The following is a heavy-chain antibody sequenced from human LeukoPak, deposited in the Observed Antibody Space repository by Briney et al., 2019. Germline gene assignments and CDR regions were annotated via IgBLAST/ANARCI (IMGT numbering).Heavy chain of an antibody. J-gene: IGHJ4*02. CDR2: ISSSGSTI. D-gene: IGHD2-15*01. Sequence: GSLRLSCTASGFTFSSYNMHWVRQAPGKGLEWVSYISSSGSTIYYADSVKGRFTISRDNAKNSLYLQMNSLRAEDTAVYYCARDLSLYCSGGSCYSLNYWGQGTLVTVSS. V-gene: IGHV3-48*04. CDR1: GFTFSSYN. CDR3: ARDLSLYCSGGSCYSLNY.